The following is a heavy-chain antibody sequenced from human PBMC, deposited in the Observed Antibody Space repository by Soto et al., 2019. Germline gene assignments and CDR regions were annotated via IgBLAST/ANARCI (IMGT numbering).Heavy chain of an antibody. J-gene: IGHJ6*03. CDR3: ARDTITFLGVVPTYMDV. CDR2: ISAYNGNT. V-gene: IGHV1-18*01. CDR1: GYTFTSYG. Sequence: ASVKVSCKASGYTFTSYGISWVRQAPGQGLEWMGWISAYNGNTNYAQKLQGRVTMTTDTSTSTAYMELRSLRSDDTAVYYCARDTITFLGVVPTYMDVWGKGTTVTVSS. D-gene: IGHD3-3*01.